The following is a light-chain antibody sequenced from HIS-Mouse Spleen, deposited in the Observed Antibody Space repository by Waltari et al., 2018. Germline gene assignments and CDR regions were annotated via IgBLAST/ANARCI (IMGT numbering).Light chain of an antibody. Sequence: DIQMTQSPSSVSASVGDRVTITCGASQGISSWLDGYQQKPRKSPKLLIYAASSWQSGVTSRFSGSGSGTDFALTISSLQPEDFATYYCRQANRFPPGLTFGGGTKVEIK. CDR3: RQANRFPPGLT. CDR2: AAS. CDR1: QGISSW. V-gene: IGKV1-12*01. J-gene: IGKJ4*01.